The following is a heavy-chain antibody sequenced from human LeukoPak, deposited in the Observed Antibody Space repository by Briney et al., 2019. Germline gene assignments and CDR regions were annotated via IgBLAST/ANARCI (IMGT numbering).Heavy chain of an antibody. J-gene: IGHJ4*02. CDR3: ARHEGYGDYDY. D-gene: IGHD4-17*01. Sequence: SETLSLTCTVSGGSISSSSYYWGWIRQPPGKGLEWIGSIYYSGNTYYNPSLKSRATISVDTSKNQVSLKLSSVTAADTAVYYCARHEGYGDYDYWGQGTLVTVSS. V-gene: IGHV4-39*01. CDR1: GGSISSSSYY. CDR2: IYYSGNT.